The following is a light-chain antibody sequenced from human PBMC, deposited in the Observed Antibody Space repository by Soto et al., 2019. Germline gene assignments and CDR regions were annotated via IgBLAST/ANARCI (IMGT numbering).Light chain of an antibody. V-gene: IGKV3-11*01. J-gene: IGKJ5*01. CDR3: QQRSNWPPIT. CDR2: DAS. Sequence: EIVLTPSPATRSLSQVERPTLSCMASQSVSRYLAWYQQKPGQAPRLLIYDASNRATGIPARFSGSGSGTDFTLTISSLEPEDFAVYYCQQRSNWPPITFGQGTRLENK. CDR1: QSVSRY.